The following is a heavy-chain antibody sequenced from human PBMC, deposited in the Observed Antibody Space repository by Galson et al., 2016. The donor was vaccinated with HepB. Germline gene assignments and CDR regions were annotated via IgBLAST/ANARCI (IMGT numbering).Heavy chain of an antibody. V-gene: IGHV3-11*05. CDR3: ARDPVGATLGGFAY. CDR1: GFTFSEYY. J-gene: IGHJ4*02. D-gene: IGHD1-26*01. CDR2: ISSCRGYT. Sequence: SLRLSCAASGFTFSEYYMSWVRQAPGKGLECVSYISSCRGYTHYAESVKGRFTISRDNAKNSLYLQMNSLRAEDTAVYYCARDPVGATLGGFAYWGQGTLVTVSS.